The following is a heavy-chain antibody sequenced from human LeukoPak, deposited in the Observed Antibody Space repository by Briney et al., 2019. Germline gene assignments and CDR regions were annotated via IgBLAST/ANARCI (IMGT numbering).Heavy chain of an antibody. J-gene: IGHJ6*02. V-gene: IGHV4-30-2*01. CDR3: ARDNWNYGSSMDV. CDR1: GGSISSGGYS. CDR2: IYHSGST. Sequence: SETLSLTCAVSGGSISSGGYSWSWIRQPPGKGLEWIGYIYHSGSTYYNPSLKSRVTISVDRSKNQFSLKLSSVTAADTAVYHCARDNWNYGSSMDVWGQGTTVTVSS. D-gene: IGHD1-7*01.